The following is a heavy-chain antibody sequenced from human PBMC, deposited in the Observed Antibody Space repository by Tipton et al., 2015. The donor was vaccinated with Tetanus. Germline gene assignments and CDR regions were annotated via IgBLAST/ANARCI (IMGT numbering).Heavy chain of an antibody. CDR1: GESMTSFY. V-gene: IGHV4-59*01. Sequence: GLVKPSETLSLSCTVSGESMTSFYWSWIRQPPVKGLEWIGHIYHSGSTVYNASLKSRVSISLDLSKNHFSLKLRSVTGGDTALYGGAGDGSGGGSDSWGQGAPVTVSS. CDR2: IYHSGST. D-gene: IGHD1-26*01. J-gene: IGHJ4*02. CDR3: AGDGSGGGSDS.